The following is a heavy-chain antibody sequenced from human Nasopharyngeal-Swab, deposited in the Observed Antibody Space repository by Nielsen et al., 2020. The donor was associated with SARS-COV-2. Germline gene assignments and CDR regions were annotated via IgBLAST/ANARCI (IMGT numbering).Heavy chain of an antibody. V-gene: IGHV3-23*01. CDR1: GFTFSTYA. CDR3: AKDQRTTMIVVVINAPLLDY. Sequence: GESLKISCAASGFTFSTYAISWVRQAPGKGLEWVSVISGSDYSTHYADSVKGRFTISRDNSKNTLYLQMNSLRAEDTAVYYCAKDQRTTMIVVVINAPLLDYWGQGTLVTVSS. D-gene: IGHD3-22*01. CDR2: ISGSDYST. J-gene: IGHJ4*02.